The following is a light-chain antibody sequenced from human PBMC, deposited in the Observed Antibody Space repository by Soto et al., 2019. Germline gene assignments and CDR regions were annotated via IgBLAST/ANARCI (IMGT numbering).Light chain of an antibody. J-gene: IGKJ1*01. CDR1: QRIRHY. CDR3: QQANSFPPT. CDR2: GAS. Sequence: DIQMTQSPPTLSASVGDRVTITCRASQRIRHYLAWYQQMPGKAPKLLIYGASTLQSGVPSRFSGSGSGTEFTLTISSLQPDDFATYYCQQANSFPPTFGQGTKVEIK. V-gene: IGKV1-5*01.